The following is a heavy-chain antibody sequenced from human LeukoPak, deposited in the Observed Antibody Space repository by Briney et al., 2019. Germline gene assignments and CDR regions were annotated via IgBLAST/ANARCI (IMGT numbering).Heavy chain of an antibody. V-gene: IGHV4-34*01. J-gene: IGHJ3*02. CDR2: INHSGST. CDR1: GGSFSGYY. CDR3: AREEAFDI. Sequence: SETLSLTCAVYGGSFSGYYWSWIRQPPGKGLEWIGEINHSGSTNYNPSLKSRVTISVDTSKNQFSLKLSSVTAADTAVYYCAREEAFDIWGQGTMVTVSS.